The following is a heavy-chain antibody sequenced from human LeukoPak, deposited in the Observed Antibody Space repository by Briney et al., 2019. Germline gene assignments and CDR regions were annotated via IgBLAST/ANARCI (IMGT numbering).Heavy chain of an antibody. D-gene: IGHD3-16*02. J-gene: IGHJ4*02. CDR2: ISGSGGST. Sequence: GGSLRLSCAASGFTFSGYAMSWVRQAPGKGLEWVSAISGSGGSTYYADSVKGRFTISRDNSKNTLYLQMNSLRAEDTAVYYCAKNEGGSGYRRNYFDYWGQGTLVTVSS. V-gene: IGHV3-23*01. CDR3: AKNEGGSGYRRNYFDY. CDR1: GFTFSGYA.